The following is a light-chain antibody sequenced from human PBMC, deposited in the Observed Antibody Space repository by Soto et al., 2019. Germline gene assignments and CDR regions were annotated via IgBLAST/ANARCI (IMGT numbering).Light chain of an antibody. CDR3: QQSYSTPHT. CDR1: QSISIY. J-gene: IGKJ2*01. CDR2: AAS. V-gene: IGKV1-39*01. Sequence: DIQMTQSPSSLSASGGDEVTITCRASQSISIYLNWYQQKPGKAPKLLIYAASSLQSGVPSRFSGSGSGTAFTLTISSLQTEDFATYYCQQSYSTPHTFGQGTKVDIK.